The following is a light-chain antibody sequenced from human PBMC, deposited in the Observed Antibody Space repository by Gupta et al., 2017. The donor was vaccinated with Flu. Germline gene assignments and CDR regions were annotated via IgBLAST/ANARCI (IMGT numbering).Light chain of an antibody. V-gene: IGLV2-8*01. CDR2: DVS. J-gene: IGLJ2*01. Sequence: QSALTQPPTASGSLGQSVTISCTGSSSDVGGYSFVSWYQQHPGKAPKLMIYDVSKRPSGVPVRFSGSRYGNTASLTVSGLQAEDEADYYCSSYAGTNNLVFGGGTRLTVL. CDR3: SSYAGTNNLV. CDR1: SSDVGGYSF.